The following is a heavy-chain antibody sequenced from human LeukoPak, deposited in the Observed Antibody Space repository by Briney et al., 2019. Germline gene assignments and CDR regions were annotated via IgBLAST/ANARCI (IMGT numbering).Heavy chain of an antibody. D-gene: IGHD1-14*01. V-gene: IGHV1-2*02. CDR1: GYTFTGYY. CDR3: AKNPYAYSFDS. Sequence: ASVKVSCKASGYTFTGYYMHWVRQAPGRGLEGMGWINPNSGDTNYAQKFQGRATMTTDTSIRTAYLELSGLRSDDTAVYYCAKNPYAYSFDSWGQGTLVTVSS. CDR2: INPNSGDT. J-gene: IGHJ4*02.